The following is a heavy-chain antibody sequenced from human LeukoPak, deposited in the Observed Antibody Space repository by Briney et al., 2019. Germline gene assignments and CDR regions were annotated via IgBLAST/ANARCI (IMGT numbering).Heavy chain of an antibody. Sequence: SVNVSSTASGGTFTIYAISWVRQAPGQGLEWMGGIIPIFGTANYAQKFQGRVTITADESTSTAYMELSSLRSEDTAVYYCAREGIVATIDWFDPWGQGTLVTVSS. CDR3: AREGIVATIDWFDP. CDR2: IIPIFGTA. D-gene: IGHD5-12*01. J-gene: IGHJ5*02. CDR1: GGTFTIYA. V-gene: IGHV1-69*13.